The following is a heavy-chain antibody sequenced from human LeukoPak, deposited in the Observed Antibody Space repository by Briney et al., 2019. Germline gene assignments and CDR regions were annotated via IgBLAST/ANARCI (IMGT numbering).Heavy chain of an antibody. CDR3: ARARYSDF. CDR1: GFTFSDYH. J-gene: IGHJ4*02. Sequence: GGSLRLSCGASGFTFSDYHMNWIRQVPGKGLEWVSYISPRGGSIYFADSVRGRFAISRDNAKNSLYLQMNSLRGEDTAVYYCARARYSDFWGQGTLVTVSS. V-gene: IGHV3-11*04. CDR2: ISPRGGSI.